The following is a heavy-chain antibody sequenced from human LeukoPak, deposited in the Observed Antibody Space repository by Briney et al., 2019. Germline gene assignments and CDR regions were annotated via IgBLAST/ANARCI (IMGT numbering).Heavy chain of an antibody. V-gene: IGHV3-30-3*01. CDR2: ISYDGSNK. J-gene: IGHJ4*02. D-gene: IGHD3-10*01. Sequence: PGGSLRLSCAASGFTFSSYAMHWVRLAAGKGLEWVAVISYDGSNKYYADSVKGRFTISRDNSKNTLYLQMNSLRAEDTAVYYCARGSWRLVRGAASFESWGQGTLVTVSS. CDR1: GFTFSSYA. CDR3: ARGSWRLVRGAASFES.